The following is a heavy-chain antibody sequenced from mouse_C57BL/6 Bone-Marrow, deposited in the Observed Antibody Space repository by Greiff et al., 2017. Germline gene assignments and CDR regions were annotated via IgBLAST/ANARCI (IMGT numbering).Heavy chain of an antibody. J-gene: IGHJ3*01. Sequence: QVQLKESGAELVRPGASVTLSCKASGYTFTDYYINWVKQRPGRGLEWIARIYPGSGNTYYNEKFKGNATLTAEKSYSTAYMQLSSLTSEDSAVYFFARGDSNYWFAYWGQGTLVTVSA. CDR1: GYTFTDYY. V-gene: IGHV1-76*01. CDR2: IYPGSGNT. D-gene: IGHD2-5*01. CDR3: ARGDSNYWFAY.